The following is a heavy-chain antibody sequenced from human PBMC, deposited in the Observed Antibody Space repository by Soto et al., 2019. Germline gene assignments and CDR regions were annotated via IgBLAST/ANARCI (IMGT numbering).Heavy chain of an antibody. J-gene: IGHJ4*02. CDR2: IYSGGST. V-gene: IGHV3-66*01. D-gene: IGHD5-18*01. CDR3: ARASLRGYSYGLSFDY. Sequence: PGVSLRLSCAASGLTVSSNYMSCVRQTTGKGLEWVSVIYSGGSTYYADSVKGRFTISRDNSKNTLYLQMNSLRAEDTAVYYCARASLRGYSYGLSFDYWGQGTLVTVSS. CDR1: GLTVSSNY.